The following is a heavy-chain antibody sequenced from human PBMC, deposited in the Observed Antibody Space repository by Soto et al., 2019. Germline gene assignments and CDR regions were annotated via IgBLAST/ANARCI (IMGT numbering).Heavy chain of an antibody. V-gene: IGHV5-51*01. Sequence: GESLKISCNGSEYSFANQWIGWVRQMPGKGLEWVGIISPDTSRTLYSPSLQGQVTISVDKSISTVYLQWNSLKASDTAMYYCTKRLNGVSKPSPWLDPWGQGTLVTVSS. J-gene: IGHJ5*02. CDR3: TKRLNGVSKPSPWLDP. CDR1: EYSFANQW. CDR2: ISPDTSRT. D-gene: IGHD4-17*01.